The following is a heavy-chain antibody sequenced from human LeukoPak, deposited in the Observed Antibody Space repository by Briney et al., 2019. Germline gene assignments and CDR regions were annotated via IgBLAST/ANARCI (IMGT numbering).Heavy chain of an antibody. Sequence: GRSLRLSCAASGFTFSRYGMHWVRQAPGKGLEWLAVIWYDGSNKDYADSVKGRFTISRDNSKNTLYLQMNSLRAEDTAVYYCAKDQIGSIAVAGTPYWGQGTLVTVSS. CDR3: AKDQIGSIAVAGTPY. V-gene: IGHV3-33*06. CDR2: IWYDGSNK. D-gene: IGHD6-19*01. CDR1: GFTFSRYG. J-gene: IGHJ4*02.